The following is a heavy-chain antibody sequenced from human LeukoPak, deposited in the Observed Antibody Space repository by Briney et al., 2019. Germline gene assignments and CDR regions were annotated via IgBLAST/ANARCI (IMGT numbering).Heavy chain of an antibody. J-gene: IGHJ4*02. CDR2: IYTTGST. Sequence: TSQTLSLTCTVSGGSISGGTYYWTWIRQPAGKGLEWIGRIYTTGSTNYNPSLKSRVTMSTDTSKNQFSLKLSSVTAADTAVYYCARVTTGGYYNCWGQGTLVTVSS. D-gene: IGHD3-22*01. CDR1: GGSISGGTYY. CDR3: ARVTTGGYYNC. V-gene: IGHV4-61*02.